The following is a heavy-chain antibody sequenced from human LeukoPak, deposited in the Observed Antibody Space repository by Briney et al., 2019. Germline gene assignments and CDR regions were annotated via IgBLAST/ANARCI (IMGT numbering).Heavy chain of an antibody. CDR3: ARDYFYGLDV. Sequence: GGSLRLSCEVSGFTFSSYWIHWVRQAPGKGLVWVSRFSDDEGRTVYADSVKGRFTISKDNAKNTLYLQMNSLRAEDTAVYYCARDYFYGLDVWGQGTTVAVSS. J-gene: IGHJ6*02. V-gene: IGHV3-74*01. CDR2: FSDDEGRT. CDR1: GFTFSSYW.